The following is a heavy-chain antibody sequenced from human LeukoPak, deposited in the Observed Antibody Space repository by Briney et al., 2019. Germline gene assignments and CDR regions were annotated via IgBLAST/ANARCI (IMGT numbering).Heavy chain of an antibody. CDR2: IKEDGSEK. CDR1: GFTFSNYW. Sequence: PGGSLRLSSAASGFTFSNYWMSWVRQAPGKGLEWVANIKEDGSEKHYVGSVKGRFTISRDNAKNSLYLQMNSLRVDDAAVYYCARSTGVGGWFHWGQGTLVTVSS. J-gene: IGHJ4*02. D-gene: IGHD6-19*01. V-gene: IGHV3-7*01. CDR3: ARSTGVGGWFH.